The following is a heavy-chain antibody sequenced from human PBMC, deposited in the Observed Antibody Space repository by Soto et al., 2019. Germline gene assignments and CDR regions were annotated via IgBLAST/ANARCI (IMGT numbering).Heavy chain of an antibody. CDR2: ISGSGGST. V-gene: IGHV3-23*01. CDR3: AKDPPEGSGWLYWYFDL. Sequence: EVQLLESGGGLVQPGGSLRLSCAASGFTFSSYAMSWVRQAPGKGLEWVSSISGSGGSTYYADSVRGRFTISRDNSKNTLYLQMNSLRAEDTAVYYCAKDPPEGSGWLYWYFDLWGRGTLVTVSS. D-gene: IGHD6-19*01. J-gene: IGHJ2*01. CDR1: GFTFSSYA.